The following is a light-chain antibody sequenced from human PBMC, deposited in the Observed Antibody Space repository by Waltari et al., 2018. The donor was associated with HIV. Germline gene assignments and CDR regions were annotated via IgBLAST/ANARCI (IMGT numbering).Light chain of an antibody. V-gene: IGKV3D-15*02. Sequence: EIVMMQSPATLSVSPGERATLSCRASQTISSNLAWYQHKPGQSPRLLIYAASTRATGIPARFSASGSGTDFTLTISRLEPEDFAVYYCQQYGSSPFGQGTRLEIK. CDR2: AAS. J-gene: IGKJ5*01. CDR3: QQYGSSP. CDR1: QTISSN.